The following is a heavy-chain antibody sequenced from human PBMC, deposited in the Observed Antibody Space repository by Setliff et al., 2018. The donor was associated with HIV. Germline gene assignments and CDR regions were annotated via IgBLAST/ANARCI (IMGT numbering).Heavy chain of an antibody. V-gene: IGHV1-2*04. J-gene: IGHJ4*02. CDR2: INPKFGGT. CDR3: ARDLSTHWSGYSLGF. Sequence: ASVKVSCKASGYTFTDYYFHWVRQAPGQGLEWMGWINPKFGGTLYAQKFRGWVTMTRDMSINTVYVELSSLSSDDTAVYYCARDLSTHWSGYSLGFWGPGTLVTVSS. CDR1: GYTFTDYY. D-gene: IGHD3-3*01.